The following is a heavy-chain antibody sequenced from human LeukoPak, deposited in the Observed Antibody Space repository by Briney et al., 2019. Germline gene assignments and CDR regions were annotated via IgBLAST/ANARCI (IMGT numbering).Heavy chain of an antibody. CDR2: VSGSGDTT. D-gene: IGHD6-25*01. V-gene: IGHV3-23*01. J-gene: IGHJ6*02. Sequence: LPGGTLRLSCAASGLTFDKYAMNWVRQAPGKGLEWVSVVSGSGDTTYFASSVKGRFTISRDNSKSTLYLQMDSLGAEDSAIYYCAKGGYQLAYYSGMDVWGQGTTVTVSS. CDR1: GLTFDKYA. CDR3: AKGGYQLAYYSGMDV.